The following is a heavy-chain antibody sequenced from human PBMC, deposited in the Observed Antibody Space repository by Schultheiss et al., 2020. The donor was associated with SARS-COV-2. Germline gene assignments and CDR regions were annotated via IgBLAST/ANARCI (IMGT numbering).Heavy chain of an antibody. CDR1: GYSFTSYW. Sequence: GGSLRLSCKGSGYSFTSYWIGWVRQMPGKGLEWMGIIYPVDSDTRYSPSFQGQVTNSADKSISTAYLQWSSLKASDTAMYYSARHGYSTSSAAYYWGQGTLVSVSS. CDR3: ARHGYSTSSAAYY. D-gene: IGHD6-6*01. V-gene: IGHV5-51*01. CDR2: IYPVDSDT. J-gene: IGHJ4*02.